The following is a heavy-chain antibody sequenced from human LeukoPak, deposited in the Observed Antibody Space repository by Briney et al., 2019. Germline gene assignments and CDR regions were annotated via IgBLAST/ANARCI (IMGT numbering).Heavy chain of an antibody. CDR1: GFTFSSYA. Sequence: GRSLRLSCAASGFTFSSYAMHWVRQAPGKGLEWVAVISYDGSNKYYADSEKGRFTISRDNSKNTLYLQMNSLRAEDTAVYYCAGQVLEWSGGWFDPWGQGTLVTVSS. CDR2: ISYDGSNK. J-gene: IGHJ5*02. D-gene: IGHD3-3*01. CDR3: AGQVLEWSGGWFDP. V-gene: IGHV3-30-3*01.